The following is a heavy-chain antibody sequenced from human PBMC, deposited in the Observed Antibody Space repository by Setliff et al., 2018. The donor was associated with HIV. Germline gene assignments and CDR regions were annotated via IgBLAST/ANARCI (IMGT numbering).Heavy chain of an antibody. CDR3: ASIMRMSGRGHWYFDV. CDR2: IYYSGIT. Sequence: PSETLSLTCTVSGGSIRSYYWTWIRQPPGKGLEWIGYIYYSGITKYNPSLKSRVTISVDTSKNQFTLNLSSVTAADTAVYYCASIMRMSGRGHWYFDVWGRGTLVTVSS. V-gene: IGHV4-59*01. D-gene: IGHD1-20*01. J-gene: IGHJ2*01. CDR1: GGSIRSYY.